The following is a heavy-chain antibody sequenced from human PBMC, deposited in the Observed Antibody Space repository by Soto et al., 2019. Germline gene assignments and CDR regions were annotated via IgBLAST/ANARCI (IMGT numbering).Heavy chain of an antibody. V-gene: IGHV4-59*01. J-gene: IGHJ6*02. CDR1: GGSISSYY. CDR3: SRDVDVGEEDV. CDR2: IYYSGST. D-gene: IGHD4-17*01. Sequence: PSETLSLTCTGSGGSISSYYWSWIRQPPGKGLEGIGYIYYSGSTNYNPPLKNRVTITIDTSKNHFSLQLTSAIAAATAVYYCSRDVDVGEEDVWGQGTTVTVSS.